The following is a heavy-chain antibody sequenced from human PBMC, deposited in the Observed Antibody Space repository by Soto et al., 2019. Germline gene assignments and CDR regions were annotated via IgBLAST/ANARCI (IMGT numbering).Heavy chain of an antibody. CDR2: IDWDDDK. CDR3: ARILGEQQRGDAFDI. Sequence: XGPTRRNPTQTLSLTCTFALFSLSTSGMRGSWIRQPPGKALEWLARIDWDDDKFYSTSLKTRLTISKDTSKNQVVLTMTNMDPVDTATYHCARILGEQQRGDAFDIWGQGTMVTVSS. J-gene: IGHJ3*02. CDR1: LFSLSTSGMR. V-gene: IGHV2-70*04. D-gene: IGHD6-13*01.